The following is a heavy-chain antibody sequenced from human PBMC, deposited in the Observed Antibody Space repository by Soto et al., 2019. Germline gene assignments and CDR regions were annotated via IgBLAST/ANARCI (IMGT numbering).Heavy chain of an antibody. CDR2: IYSSGSA. D-gene: IGHD3-3*01. CDR3: ARSYGVANVRFDT. J-gene: IGHJ4*01. Sequence: PSETLSLTCTVSGGSVTSVSYYWGWLRQPPGKGLEWIGLIYSSGSAYYNPSLKSRVTMSVDRSKNRFSLNLTSVTAADTTVYFCARSYGVANVRFDTRGHGALVTVSS. V-gene: IGHV4-39*01. CDR1: GGSVTSVSYY.